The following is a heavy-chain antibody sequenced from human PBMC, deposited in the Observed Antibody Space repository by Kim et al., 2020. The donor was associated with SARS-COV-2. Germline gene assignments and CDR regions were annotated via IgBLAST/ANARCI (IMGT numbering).Heavy chain of an antibody. J-gene: IGHJ4*02. CDR2: ITWNSVRI. CDR3: AKGGSYNGDGFPGDY. V-gene: IGHV3-9*01. CDR1: GFNFDEYA. Sequence: GGSLRLSCAASGFNFDEYAMHWVRQVPGKGLEWISGITWNSVRIHYADSVKGRFTVSRDNAKKSLFLLLNNLKIEDTALYFCAKGGSYNGDGFPGDYWGQGTLVAVS. D-gene: IGHD2-8*01.